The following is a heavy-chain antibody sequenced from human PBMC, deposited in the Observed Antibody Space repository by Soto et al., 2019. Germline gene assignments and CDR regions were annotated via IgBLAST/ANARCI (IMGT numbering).Heavy chain of an antibody. D-gene: IGHD3-10*01. CDR3: ARGNQYYYGSGSYYNNWFDP. CDR2: INHSGST. Sequence: SETLSLACAVYGGSFSGYYWSWIRQPPGKGLEWIGEINHSGSTNYNPSLKSRVTISVDTSKNQFSLKLSSVTAADTAVYYCARGNQYYYGSGSYYNNWFDPWGQGTLVTVSS. V-gene: IGHV4-34*01. J-gene: IGHJ5*02. CDR1: GGSFSGYY.